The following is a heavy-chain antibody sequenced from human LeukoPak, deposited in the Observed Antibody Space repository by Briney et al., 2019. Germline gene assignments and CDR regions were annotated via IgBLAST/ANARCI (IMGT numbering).Heavy chain of an antibody. CDR2: IYYSGST. D-gene: IGHD3-22*01. CDR1: GGSISPYY. Sequence: SETLSLTCTVSGGSISPYYWSWIRQPPGKGLEWIEYIYYSGSTNYSPSLKSRVTISLDTSKNQFSLKLSSVTAADTAVYYCARSTWLLDKWGQGTLVTVSS. V-gene: IGHV4-59*01. J-gene: IGHJ4*02. CDR3: ARSTWLLDK.